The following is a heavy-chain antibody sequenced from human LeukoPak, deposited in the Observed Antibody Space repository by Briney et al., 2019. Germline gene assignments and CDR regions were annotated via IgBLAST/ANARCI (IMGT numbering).Heavy chain of an antibody. Sequence: GGSLRLSCAASGFTFSSYAMHWVRQAPGKGLEWVAVISYDGSNKYYADSVKGRFTISRDNSKNTLYLQMNSLRAEDTAVYYCARDSSSSDYYYYYYMGVWGKGTTVTVSS. J-gene: IGHJ6*03. CDR1: GFTFSSYA. D-gene: IGHD6-6*01. V-gene: IGHV3-30*04. CDR3: ARDSSSSDYYYYYYMGV. CDR2: ISYDGSNK.